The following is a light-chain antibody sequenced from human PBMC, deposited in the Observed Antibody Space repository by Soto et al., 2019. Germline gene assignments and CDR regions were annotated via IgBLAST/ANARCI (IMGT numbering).Light chain of an antibody. CDR3: QQRSNWPLT. J-gene: IGKJ3*01. CDR2: DAS. Sequence: EIVLTQSPGTLSLSPGESATLSCRASQAIGRYLAWFQQKPGQAPRLLIYDASTRATGIPARFSGSGSGTDFTLTISSLEPEDFAVYYCQQRSNWPLTFGPGTKVEIK. V-gene: IGKV3-11*01. CDR1: QAIGRY.